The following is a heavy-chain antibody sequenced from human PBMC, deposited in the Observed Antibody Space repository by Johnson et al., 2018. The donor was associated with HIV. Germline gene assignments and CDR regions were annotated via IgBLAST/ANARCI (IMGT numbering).Heavy chain of an antibody. J-gene: IGHJ3*01. D-gene: IGHD3-22*01. CDR2: VSYDGSER. V-gene: IGHV3-30*04. CDR1: GLSLSSYA. Sequence: QVQLVESGGCAVQPGRSLRLSCAASGLSLSSYAMHWVRQAPGKGLEWVAVVSYDGSERYYADSVKARLTISRDSSKNTLYLQMNSLSAEDTALYYCARATYYYDPRVYLTRPRAFDVWGQGTMVTVSS. CDR3: ARATYYYDPRVYLTRPRAFDV.